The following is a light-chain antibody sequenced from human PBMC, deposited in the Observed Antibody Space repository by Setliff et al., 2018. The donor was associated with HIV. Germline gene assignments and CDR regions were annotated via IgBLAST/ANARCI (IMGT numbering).Light chain of an antibody. Sequence: DIQMTQSPSSVSASVGDRVTITCRASQGISSWLVWYQQKPGKAPKLLIYAASSLQSGVPSRFSGSGSGTDFTLTISSLQPEDFATYYCQQASSFPLAFGPGTKVDIK. J-gene: IGKJ3*01. CDR1: QGISSW. CDR2: AAS. V-gene: IGKV1-12*02. CDR3: QQASSFPLA.